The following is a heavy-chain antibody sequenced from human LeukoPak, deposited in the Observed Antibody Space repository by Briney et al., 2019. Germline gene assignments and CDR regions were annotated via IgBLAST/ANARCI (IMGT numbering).Heavy chain of an antibody. V-gene: IGHV4-59*12. J-gene: IGHJ3*02. CDR2: IYYSGST. CDR1: GGSISNYY. Sequence: PSETLSLTCTVSGGSISNYYWSWIRQPPGKGLEWIGYIYYSGSTNYNPSLKSRVTISVDTSKNQFSLKLSFVTAADTAVYYCARDGGYDSSAYAFDIWGQGTMVTVSS. D-gene: IGHD3-22*01. CDR3: ARDGGYDSSAYAFDI.